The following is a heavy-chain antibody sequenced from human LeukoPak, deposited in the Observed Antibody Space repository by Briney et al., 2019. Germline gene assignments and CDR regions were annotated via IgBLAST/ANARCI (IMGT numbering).Heavy chain of an antibody. CDR1: GFTFSSYT. J-gene: IGHJ5*02. CDR3: ASSYYDSSGYCPNWFDP. D-gene: IGHD3-22*01. Sequence: GGSLRLSCAAPGFTFSSYTMSWVRQAPGKGLEWVSSISSSSSYIYYADSVKGRFTISRDNAKHSLYLQMNSLRAEDTAVYYCASSYYDSSGYCPNWFDPWGQGTLVTVSS. CDR2: ISSSSSYI. V-gene: IGHV3-21*01.